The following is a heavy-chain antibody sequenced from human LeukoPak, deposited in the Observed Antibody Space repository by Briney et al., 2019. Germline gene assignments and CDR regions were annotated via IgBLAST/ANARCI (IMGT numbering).Heavy chain of an antibody. CDR1: GGSFSGYY. CDR2: IYTSGST. V-gene: IGHV4-59*10. CDR3: ARNRGSTVITDHYYYYYMDV. D-gene: IGHD4-11*01. Sequence: SETLSLTCAVYGGSFSGYYWSWIRQPAGKGLEWIGRIYTSGSTNYNPSLKSRVTMSVDTSKNQFSLKLSSVTAADTAVYYCARNRGSTVITDHYYYYYMDVWGKGTTVTVSS. J-gene: IGHJ6*03.